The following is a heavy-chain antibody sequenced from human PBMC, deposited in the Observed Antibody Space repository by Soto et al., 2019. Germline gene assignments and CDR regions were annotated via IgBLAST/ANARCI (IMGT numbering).Heavy chain of an antibody. CDR3: ARDPQPHAQITIFGVVPNYYYYGMDV. Sequence: PGGSLRLSCAASGFTFSSYSMNWVRQAPGKGLEWVSYISSSSSTIYYADSVKGRFTISRDNAKNSLYLQMNSLRDEDTAVYYCARDPQPHAQITIFGVVPNYYYYGMDVWGQGTTVTVSS. CDR2: ISSSSSTI. J-gene: IGHJ6*02. CDR1: GFTFSSYS. V-gene: IGHV3-48*02. D-gene: IGHD3-3*01.